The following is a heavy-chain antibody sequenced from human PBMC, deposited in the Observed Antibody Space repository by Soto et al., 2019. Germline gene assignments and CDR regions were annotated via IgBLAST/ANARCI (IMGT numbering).Heavy chain of an antibody. J-gene: IGHJ4*02. CDR1: GITFSTYW. D-gene: IGHD1-26*01. V-gene: IGHV3-74*01. CDR3: ARVPTGSYYFDS. CDR2: INGDGSRT. Sequence: GGSLRLSCAASGITFSTYWMHWVRQAPGKGLVWVSRINGDGSRTSYADSVKGRFTISRDNAENTLYLQMNSLRAEDTAVYYCARVPTGSYYFDSWGQGTLVTVSS.